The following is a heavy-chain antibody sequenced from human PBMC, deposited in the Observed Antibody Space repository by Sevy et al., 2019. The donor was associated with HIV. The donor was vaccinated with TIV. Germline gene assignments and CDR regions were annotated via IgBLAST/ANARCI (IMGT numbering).Heavy chain of an antibody. J-gene: IGHJ4*02. Sequence: SETLSLTCAVYGWSFSGYYCSWIRQPPGKGLEWIGEINHSGSTNYNPSLKSRVTISVDTSKNQFSLKLSSVTAADTAVYYCARVGGYNDFDYWGQGTLVTVSS. V-gene: IGHV4-34*01. CDR2: INHSGST. CDR3: ARVGGYNDFDY. CDR1: GWSFSGYY. D-gene: IGHD1-26*01.